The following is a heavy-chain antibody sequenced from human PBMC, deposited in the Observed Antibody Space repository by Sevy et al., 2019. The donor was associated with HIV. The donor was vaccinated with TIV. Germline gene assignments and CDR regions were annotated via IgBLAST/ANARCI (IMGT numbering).Heavy chain of an antibody. Sequence: GGSLRLSCAASGFTFDDYAMHWVRQAPGKGLEWVSGISWNSGSIGYADSVKGRFTISRDNSKNSLYLQMNSLRAEDTALYYCAKDIIAVAGPGGYFDYWGQGTLVTVSS. J-gene: IGHJ4*02. D-gene: IGHD6-19*01. CDR3: AKDIIAVAGPGGYFDY. CDR2: ISWNSGSI. V-gene: IGHV3-9*01. CDR1: GFTFDDYA.